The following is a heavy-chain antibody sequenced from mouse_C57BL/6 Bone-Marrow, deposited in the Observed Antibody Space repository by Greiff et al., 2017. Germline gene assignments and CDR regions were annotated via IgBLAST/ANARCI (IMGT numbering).Heavy chain of an antibody. V-gene: IGHV2-2*01. CDR2: IWSGGST. CDR3: ARGGTLAY. J-gene: IGHJ3*01. CDR1: GFSLTSYG. Sequence: VQLQQSGPGLVQPSQSLSITCTVSGFSLTSYGVHWVRQSPGKGLEWLGVIWSGGSTDYNAAFISRLSISKNNSKSQVFCKMNRLQADDTAIYYCARGGTLAYWGQGTLVTVSA. D-gene: IGHD2-14*01.